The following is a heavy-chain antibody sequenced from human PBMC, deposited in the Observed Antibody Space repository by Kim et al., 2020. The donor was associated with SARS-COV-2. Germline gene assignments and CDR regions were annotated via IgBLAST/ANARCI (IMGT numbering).Heavy chain of an antibody. J-gene: IGHJ5*02. V-gene: IGHV1-69*13. Sequence: SVKVSCKASGGTFSSYAISWVRQAPGQGLEWMGGIIPIFGTANYAQKFQGRVTITADESTSTAYMELSSLRSEDTAVYYCARDSEGPWGIAARPFGGDPGPNWFDPWGQGTLVTVSS. CDR1: GGTFSSYA. CDR2: IIPIFGTA. CDR3: ARDSEGPWGIAARPFGGDPGPNWFDP. D-gene: IGHD6-6*01.